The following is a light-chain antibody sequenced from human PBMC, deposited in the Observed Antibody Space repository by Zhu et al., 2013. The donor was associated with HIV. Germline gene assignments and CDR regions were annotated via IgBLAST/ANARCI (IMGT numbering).Light chain of an antibody. CDR2: GAS. CDR1: QSVSSN. V-gene: IGKV3-15*01. J-gene: IGKJ4*01. CDR3: QQCNNWPLS. Sequence: EIVMTQSPATLSVSPGERATLSCRASQSVSSNLAWYQQKPGQAPRLLIYGASTRATGIPARFSGSGSGTDFTLTISSLEPEDFAVYYCQQCNNWPLSFGGGTKVEIK.